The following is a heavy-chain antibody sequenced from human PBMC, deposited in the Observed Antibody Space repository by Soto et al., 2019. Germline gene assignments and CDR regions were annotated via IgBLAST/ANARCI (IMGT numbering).Heavy chain of an antibody. J-gene: IGHJ3*02. CDR2: ISAYNGNT. D-gene: IGHD3-22*01. CDR1: GYTFTSYG. Sequence: ASVKVSCKASGYTFTSYGISWVRQAPGQGLEWMGWISAYNGNTNYAQKLQGRVTMTTDTSTSTAYMELRSLRSDDTAVYYCARSGHLAYYYDSSGPDDAFDIWGQGTMITVSS. CDR3: ARSGHLAYYYDSSGPDDAFDI. V-gene: IGHV1-18*01.